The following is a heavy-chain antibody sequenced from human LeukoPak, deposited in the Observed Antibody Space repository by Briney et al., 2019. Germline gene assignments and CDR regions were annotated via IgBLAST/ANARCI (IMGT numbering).Heavy chain of an antibody. CDR3: AKDRLGYSSGSFFDY. Sequence: GGSLRLCCAASGFTFSCPAMSWVRHAPGSGLQLFSSISGSGGSTYYADSVKGRFTISRDNSKNTLYLQMNSLRAEDTAVYYCAKDRLGYSSGSFFDYWGQGTLVTVSS. D-gene: IGHD6-19*01. V-gene: IGHV3-23*01. CDR2: ISGSGGST. CDR1: GFTFSCPA. J-gene: IGHJ4*02.